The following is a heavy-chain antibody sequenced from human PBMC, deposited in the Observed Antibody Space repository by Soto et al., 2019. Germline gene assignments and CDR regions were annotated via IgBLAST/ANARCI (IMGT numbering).Heavy chain of an antibody. D-gene: IGHD3-16*01. CDR3: ATYSWGSSIDH. J-gene: IGHJ4*02. CDR1: GFTLNNFE. CDR2: ISSSGKTT. Sequence: PGGSLRLSCAASGFTLNNFEMSWVRQAPGKGLEWISYISSSGKTTYYADSVKGRFTISRDNAKNSVFLQMNYVGDDDTAIYYCATYSWGSSIDHWGQGTLVTVSS. V-gene: IGHV3-48*03.